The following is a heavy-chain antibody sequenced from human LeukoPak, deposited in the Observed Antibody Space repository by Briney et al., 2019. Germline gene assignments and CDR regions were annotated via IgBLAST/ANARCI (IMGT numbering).Heavy chain of an antibody. CDR1: GGTFSSYA. Sequence: SVKVSCKASGGTFSSYAISWVRQAPGQGLEWMGGIIPIFGTANYAQKFQGRVTITADESTSTAYMELSSLRSEDTAVYYCARGSPMVRGVHDYWGQGTLVTVSS. D-gene: IGHD3-10*01. CDR2: IIPIFGTA. J-gene: IGHJ4*02. CDR3: ARGSPMVRGVHDY. V-gene: IGHV1-69*01.